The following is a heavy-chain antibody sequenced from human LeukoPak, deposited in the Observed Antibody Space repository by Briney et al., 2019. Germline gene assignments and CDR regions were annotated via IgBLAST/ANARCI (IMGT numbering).Heavy chain of an antibody. V-gene: IGHV1-2*02. D-gene: IGHD3-10*01. CDR3: ARGPSSLWFGELCDY. CDR2: INPNSGGT. Sequence: ASVKVSCKASGYTFTGYYMHWVRQAPGQGLEWMGWINPNSGGTNYAQKFQGRVTMTRDTSISTAYMELSRLRSDDTAVYYCARGPSSLWFGELCDYWGQGTLVTVSS. CDR1: GYTFTGYY. J-gene: IGHJ4*02.